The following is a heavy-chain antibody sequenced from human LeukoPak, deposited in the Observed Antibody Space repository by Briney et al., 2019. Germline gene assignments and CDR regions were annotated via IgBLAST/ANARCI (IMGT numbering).Heavy chain of an antibody. CDR2: INHSGST. CDR3: ARVGRYYYGSGSYFGYYYYMDV. D-gene: IGHD3-10*01. Sequence: PSETLSLTCTVSGGSISSYYWSWIRQPPGKGLEWIGEINHSGSTNYNPSLKSRVTISVDTSKNQFSLKLSSVTAADTAVYYCARVGRYYYGSGSYFGYYYYMDVWGKGTTVTVSS. J-gene: IGHJ6*03. V-gene: IGHV4-34*01. CDR1: GGSISSYY.